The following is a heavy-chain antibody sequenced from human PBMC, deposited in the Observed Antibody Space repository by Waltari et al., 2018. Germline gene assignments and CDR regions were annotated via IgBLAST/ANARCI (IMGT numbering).Heavy chain of an antibody. CDR2: ISSSSSYI. V-gene: IGHV3-21*01. CDR1: GFTFSSYS. D-gene: IGHD2-2*03. J-gene: IGHJ6*02. Sequence: EVQLVESGGGLVKPGGSLRLSCAASGFTFSSYSMNWVRQAPGKGLEWVSSISSSSSYIYYADSVKGRFTISRDNAKNSLYLQMNSLRAEDTAVYYCARSKDGYCSSTSCYLGYYYYGMDVWGQGTTVTVSS. CDR3: ARSKDGYCSSTSCYLGYYYYGMDV.